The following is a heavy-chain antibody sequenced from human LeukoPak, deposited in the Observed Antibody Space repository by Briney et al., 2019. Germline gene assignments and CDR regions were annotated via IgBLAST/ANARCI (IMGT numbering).Heavy chain of an antibody. J-gene: IGHJ4*02. CDR1: GGSISSGGYY. CDR3: ARSSPLWFGELLNFDY. Sequence: SQTLSLTCTVSGGSISSGGYYWSWIRQHPGKGLEWIGYIYYSGSTYYNPSLKSRVTISVDTSKNQFSLKLSSVTAADTAVYYCARSSPLWFGELLNFDYWGQGTLVTVSS. CDR2: IYYSGST. V-gene: IGHV4-31*03. D-gene: IGHD3-10*01.